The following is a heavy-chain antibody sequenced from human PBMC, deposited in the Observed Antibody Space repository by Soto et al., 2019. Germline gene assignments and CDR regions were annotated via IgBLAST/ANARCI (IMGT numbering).Heavy chain of an antibody. V-gene: IGHV1-69*13. D-gene: IGHD2-15*01. CDR3: ARGYCSGGSCYAGGFYFDY. J-gene: IGHJ4*02. Sequence: SVKVSCKASGGTFSSYAISWVRQAPGQGLEWMGGIIPIFGTANYAQKFQGRVTITADESTSTAYMELSSLRSEDTAVYYCARGYCSGGSCYAGGFYFDYWGQGTLVTVSS. CDR1: GGTFSSYA. CDR2: IIPIFGTA.